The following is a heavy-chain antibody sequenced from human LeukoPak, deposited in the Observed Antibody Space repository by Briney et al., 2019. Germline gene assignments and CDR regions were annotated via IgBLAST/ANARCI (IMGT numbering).Heavy chain of an antibody. CDR3: AREGGLRYSYYMDV. CDR2: IIPIFGTA. V-gene: IGHV1-69*05. J-gene: IGHJ6*03. Sequence: SVKVSCKASGGTFSSYAISWVRQAPGQGLEWMGRIIPIFGTANYAQKFQGRVTITTDESTSTAYTELSSLRSEDTAVYYCAREGGLRYSYYMDVWGKGTTVTVSS. D-gene: IGHD3-9*01. CDR1: GGTFSSYA.